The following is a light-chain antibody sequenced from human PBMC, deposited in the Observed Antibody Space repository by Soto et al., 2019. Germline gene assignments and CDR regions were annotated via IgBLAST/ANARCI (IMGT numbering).Light chain of an antibody. J-gene: IGKJ2*01. V-gene: IGKV3-20*01. Sequence: EIVLTQSPGALSLSPGERASLSCRASQAVGGTYLAWYQHKPGQAPRLLIYGASNRAAGIPDRFGGSGSGTDFTLTISRLEPEDFAVYYSQQYDNWPYTFGQGTKVDIK. CDR3: QQYDNWPYT. CDR1: QAVGGTY. CDR2: GAS.